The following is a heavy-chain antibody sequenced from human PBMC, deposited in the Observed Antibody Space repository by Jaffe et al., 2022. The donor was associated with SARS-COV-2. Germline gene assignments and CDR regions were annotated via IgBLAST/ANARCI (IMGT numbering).Heavy chain of an antibody. CDR2: IIPIFGTA. J-gene: IGHJ6*02. CDR1: GGTFSSYA. V-gene: IGHV1-69*01. CDR3: ARATYYYDSSGPWYYYYGMDV. D-gene: IGHD3-22*01. Sequence: QVQLVQSGAEVKKPGSSVKVSCKASGGTFSSYAISWVRQAPGQGLEWMGGIIPIFGTANYAQKFQGRVTITADESTSTAYMELSSLRSEDTAVYYCARATYYYDSSGPWYYYYGMDVWGQGTTVTVSS.